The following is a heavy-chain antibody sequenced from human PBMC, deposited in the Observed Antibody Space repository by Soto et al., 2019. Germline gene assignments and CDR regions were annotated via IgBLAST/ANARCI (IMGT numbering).Heavy chain of an antibody. V-gene: IGHV4-30-2*01. CDR2: IYHSGST. D-gene: IGHD3-10*01. CDR1: GGSISSDGYS. J-gene: IGHJ4*02. Sequence: QLQLQESGSGLVKPSQTLSLTCAVSGGSISSDGYSWSWIRQPPGKGLEWIGYIYHSGSTYYNPSLKRRVTISVDRSKNQFSLKLNSVTAADTAVYYCASHYYGSGTPSYYFNYWGQGTLVTVSS. CDR3: ASHYYGSGTPSYYFNY.